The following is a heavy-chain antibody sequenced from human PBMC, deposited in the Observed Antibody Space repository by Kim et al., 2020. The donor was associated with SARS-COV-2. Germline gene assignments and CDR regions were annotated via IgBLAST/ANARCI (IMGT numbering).Heavy chain of an antibody. V-gene: IGHV3-23*01. CDR2: ITGSSGNI. Sequence: GGSLRLSCAASGFTFSSYAMSWFRQAPGKGLERVAGITGSSGNIGNADSGMGRFTISRDNFKNTLFLQMNSLRSEDTAVYYCAREMTPTSKGSFNYWGQGTLVTVSS. J-gene: IGHJ4*02. D-gene: IGHD2-21*02. CDR3: AREMTPTSKGSFNY. CDR1: GFTFSSYA.